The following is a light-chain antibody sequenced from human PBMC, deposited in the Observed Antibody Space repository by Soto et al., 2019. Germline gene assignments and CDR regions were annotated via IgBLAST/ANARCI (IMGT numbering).Light chain of an antibody. V-gene: IGKV3-20*01. CDR3: QQYDSSPPT. J-gene: IGKJ1*01. Sequence: EIVLTQSPGTLSLSPGERVTLSCRASQGISSSYLAWYHQKPGQAPRLLMYGASSRATVIPDRFSGSGSGTEFTLTISRLEPEDFAGYYCQQYDSSPPTFGQGTKVEIK. CDR2: GAS. CDR1: QGISSSY.